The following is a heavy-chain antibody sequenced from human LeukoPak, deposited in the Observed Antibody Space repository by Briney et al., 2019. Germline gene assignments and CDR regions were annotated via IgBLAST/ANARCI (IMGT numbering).Heavy chain of an antibody. V-gene: IGHV3-33*01. J-gene: IGHJ4*02. CDR3: ARDRSTTHFDY. CDR1: GFTFSSYG. D-gene: IGHD5/OR15-5a*01. CDR2: IWYDGSNT. Sequence: SLRLSCAASGFTFSSYGMHWVRQAPGTGLEWVAMIWYDGSNTYYADSVKGRLTISRDNSKNTLFLQMDSLRAEDTAVYYCARDRSTTHFDYWGQGTLVTVSS.